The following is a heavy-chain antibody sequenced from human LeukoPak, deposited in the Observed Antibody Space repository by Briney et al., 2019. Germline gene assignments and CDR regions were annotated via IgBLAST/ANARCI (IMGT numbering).Heavy chain of an antibody. V-gene: IGHV3-53*01. CDR1: GFTVSSNY. D-gene: IGHD1-1*01. Sequence: GGSLRLSCAASGFTVSSNYMSWVRQAPGKGLKWVSVIYSGGSTYYADSVKGRSTISRDNSKNTLYLQMNSLRAEDTAVCYCAIEVEGVDYWGQGTLVTVSS. CDR3: AIEVEGVDY. J-gene: IGHJ4*02. CDR2: IYSGGST.